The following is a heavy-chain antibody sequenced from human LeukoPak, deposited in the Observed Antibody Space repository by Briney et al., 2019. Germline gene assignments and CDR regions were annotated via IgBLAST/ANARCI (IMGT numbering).Heavy chain of an antibody. D-gene: IGHD3-16*01. CDR1: GGTFSSYA. V-gene: IGHV1-69*05. CDR2: IIPIFGTA. CDR3: ARRAMITFGGVMLQY. J-gene: IGHJ4*02. Sequence: GASVKVSCKASGGTFSSYAISWVRQAPGQGLEWMGGIIPIFGTANYAQKFQGRVTMTRNTSISTAYMELSSLRSEDTAVYYCARRAMITFGGVMLQYWGQGTLVTVSS.